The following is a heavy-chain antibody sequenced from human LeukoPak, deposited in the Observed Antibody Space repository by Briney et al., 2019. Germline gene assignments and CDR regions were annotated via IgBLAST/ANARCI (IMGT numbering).Heavy chain of an antibody. Sequence: ETLSLTCTVSDGSISSYYWSWIRQPPGKGLEWVSLISGSGGSTYYADSVKGRFTISRDNSKNTLYLQMNSLRVEDTAVYYCAKGNIAARQDIMDVWGQGTTVTVSS. V-gene: IGHV3-23*01. CDR2: ISGSGGST. CDR1: DGSISSYY. D-gene: IGHD6-6*01. CDR3: AKGNIAARQDIMDV. J-gene: IGHJ6*02.